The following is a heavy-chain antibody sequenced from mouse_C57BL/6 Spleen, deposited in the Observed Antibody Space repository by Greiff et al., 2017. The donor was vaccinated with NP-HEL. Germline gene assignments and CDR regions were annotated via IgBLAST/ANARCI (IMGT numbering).Heavy chain of an antibody. CDR1: GFTFTDYY. J-gene: IGHJ4*01. V-gene: IGHV7-3*01. CDR3: ARYPYYYGSDYYAMDY. CDR2: IRHKANGYTT. D-gene: IGHD1-1*01. Sequence: EVMLVESGGGLVQPGGSLSLSCAASGFTFTDYYMSWVRQPPGKALEWLGFIRHKANGYTTEYSASVKGRFTISRDNSQSILYLQMNALRAEDSATYYCARYPYYYGSDYYAMDYWGQGTSVTVSS.